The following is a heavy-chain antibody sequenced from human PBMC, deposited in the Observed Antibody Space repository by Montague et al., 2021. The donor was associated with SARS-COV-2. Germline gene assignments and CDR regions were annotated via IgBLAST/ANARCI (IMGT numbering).Heavy chain of an antibody. CDR2: ISHSGGX. Sequence: TLSLTCAVSGGSVSSGDFVWTWVRHPPGRGLEWIGSISHSGGXXYXXXXRXRIALYLDTSANHFSLTPNSVTAADSATYYCARLTVIVDTSGGTLHWFDPWGQGALVTVSS. V-gene: IGHV4-30-2*05. CDR3: ARLTVIVDTSGGTLHWFDP. D-gene: IGHD2-21*02. CDR1: GGSVSSGDFV. J-gene: IGHJ5*02.